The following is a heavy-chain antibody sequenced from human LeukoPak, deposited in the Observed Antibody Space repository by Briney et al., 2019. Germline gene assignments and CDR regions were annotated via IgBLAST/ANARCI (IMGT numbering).Heavy chain of an antibody. V-gene: IGHV4-30-2*01. CDR1: GGSISSGGYY. J-gene: IGHJ4*02. CDR2: IYHSGST. D-gene: IGHD6-6*01. Sequence: PSETLSLTCTVSGGSISSGGYYWSWIRQPPGKGLEWIGYIYHSGSTYYNPSLKSRVTISVDRSKNQFSLKLSSVTAADTAVYYCARRHSSSSGLLDYWGQGTLVTVSS. CDR3: ARRHSSSSGLLDY.